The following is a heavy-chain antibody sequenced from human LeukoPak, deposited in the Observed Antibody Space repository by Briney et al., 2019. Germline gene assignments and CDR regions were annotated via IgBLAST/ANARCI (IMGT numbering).Heavy chain of an antibody. CDR1: GFTFDDYA. CDR2: ISGDGGST. D-gene: IGHD3-9*01. J-gene: IGHJ4*02. V-gene: IGHV3-43*02. Sequence: GGSLRLSCAASGFTFDDYAMHWVRQAPGKGLEWVSLISGDGGSTYYADSVKGRFTISRDNSKNSLYLRMNSLRTEDTALYYCAKDSLGYDILTGPPDYWGQGTLVTVSS. CDR3: AKDSLGYDILTGPPDY.